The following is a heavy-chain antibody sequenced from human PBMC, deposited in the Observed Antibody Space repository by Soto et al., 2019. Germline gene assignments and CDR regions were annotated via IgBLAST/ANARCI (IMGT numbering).Heavy chain of an antibody. CDR2: INPNSGGT. D-gene: IGHD6-13*01. CDR1: GYTFTGYY. Sequence: GASVKVSCKASGYTFTGYYMHWVRQAPGQGLEWMGWINPNSGGTNYAQKFQGRVTMTRDTSISTAYMELSRLRSDDTAVYYCATAVTSVAAAPLDYWGQGTLVTVSS. J-gene: IGHJ4*02. V-gene: IGHV1-2*02. CDR3: ATAVTSVAAAPLDY.